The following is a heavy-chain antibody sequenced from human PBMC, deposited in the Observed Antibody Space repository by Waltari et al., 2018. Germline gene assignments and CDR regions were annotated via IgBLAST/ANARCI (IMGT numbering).Heavy chain of an antibody. CDR3: ARDRGLYGMDV. Sequence: EVQLVESGGGLVQPGGSLRLSCAASGFTFSSYDMHWVRQATGKGLEWVSGIGTAGDTYYPGSVKGRFTIARENAKNSLYLQMNSLRAGDTAVYYCARDRGLYGMDVWGQGTTVTVSS. J-gene: IGHJ6*02. CDR2: IGTAGDT. V-gene: IGHV3-13*01. CDR1: GFTFSSYD.